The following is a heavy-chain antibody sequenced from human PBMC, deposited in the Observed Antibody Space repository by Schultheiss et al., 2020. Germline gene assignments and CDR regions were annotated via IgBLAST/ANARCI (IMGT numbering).Heavy chain of an antibody. CDR2: ISGSGGST. V-gene: IGHV3-23*01. D-gene: IGHD3-9*01. J-gene: IGHJ6*02. CDR1: GLTVSINY. CDR3: ARATRTIPYAMDV. Sequence: GGSLRLSCAASGLTVSINYMTWVRQAPGKGLEWVSTISGSGGSTYYADSARGRFTISRDNAKNSLYLQMNSLRDEDTAVYSCARATRTIPYAMDVWGQGTTVTVSS.